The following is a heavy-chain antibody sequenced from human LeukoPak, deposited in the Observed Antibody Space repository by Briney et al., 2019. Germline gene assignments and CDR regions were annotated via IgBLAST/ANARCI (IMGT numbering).Heavy chain of an antibody. V-gene: IGHV4-38-2*02. CDR3: ARLTFGGVIGHGY. Sequence: PPETLSLTCNVSGYSIISGYYWGWIRQPPGKGLDWIGSASHIGGTYSNPSLKRRFTISLDTSMNQFSLSLFSVTAADTAVYYCARLTFGGVIGHGYWGQGTLVTVSS. CDR2: ASHIGGT. J-gene: IGHJ4*02. CDR1: GYSIISGYY. D-gene: IGHD3-16*02.